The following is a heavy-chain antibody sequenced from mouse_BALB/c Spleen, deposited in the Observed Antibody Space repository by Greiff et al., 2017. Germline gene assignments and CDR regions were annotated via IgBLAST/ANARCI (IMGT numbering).Heavy chain of an antibody. D-gene: IGHD2-1*01. V-gene: IGHV3-8*02. Sequence: EVQLQQSGPSLVKPSQTLSLTCSVTGDSITSGYWNWIRKFPGNKLEYMGYISYSGSTYYNPSLKSRISITRDTSKNQYYLQLNSVTTEDTATYYCAIYYGNYWYFDVWGAGTTLTVSS. J-gene: IGHJ1*01. CDR3: AIYYGNYWYFDV. CDR1: GDSITSGY. CDR2: ISYSGST.